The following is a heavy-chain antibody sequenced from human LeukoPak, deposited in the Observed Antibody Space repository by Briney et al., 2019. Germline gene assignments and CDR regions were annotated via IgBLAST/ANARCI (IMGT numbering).Heavy chain of an antibody. CDR2: MNPNSGNT. J-gene: IGHJ6*03. CDR1: GYTFTSYD. V-gene: IGHV1-8*03. CDR3: ARAKEGCSSTSCYGLYYYYYYYMDV. Sequence: GASVKVSCKASGYTFTSYDINWVRQATGQGLEWMGWMNPNSGNTGYAQKFQGRVTITRNTSISTAYMELSSLRSEDTAVYYCARAKEGCSSTSCYGLYYYYYYYMDVWGKGTTVTVSS. D-gene: IGHD2-2*01.